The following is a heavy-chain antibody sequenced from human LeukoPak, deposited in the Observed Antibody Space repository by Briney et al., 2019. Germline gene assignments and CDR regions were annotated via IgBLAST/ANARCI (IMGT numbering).Heavy chain of an antibody. CDR1: GFTFSSYG. D-gene: IGHD6-19*01. CDR3: AKPTAAYSSGSLGVNNWFDP. CDR2: IWYDGSNK. J-gene: IGHJ5*02. Sequence: GGSLRLSCAASGFTFSSYGMHWVREAPGKGLEWVADIWYDGSNKYYADSVKGRFTISRDNSKNTLYLQMNSLRAEDTAVYYCAKPTAAYSSGSLGVNNWFDPWGQGTLVTVSS. V-gene: IGHV3-33*06.